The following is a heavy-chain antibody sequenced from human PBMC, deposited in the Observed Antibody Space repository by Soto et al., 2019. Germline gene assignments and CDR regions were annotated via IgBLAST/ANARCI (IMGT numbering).Heavy chain of an antibody. V-gene: IGHV3-30*18. CDR3: AKDIYGSNFDY. CDR1: GFTFSSYG. J-gene: IGHJ4*02. D-gene: IGHD4-17*01. Sequence: QVQLVESGGGVVQPGRSLRLSCAASGFTFSSYGMHWVRQAPGKGLEWVAVISYDGSNKYYADSVKGRFTISRDNSKNTLYPQMNSLRAEDTAVYYCAKDIYGSNFDYWGQGTLVTVSS. CDR2: ISYDGSNK.